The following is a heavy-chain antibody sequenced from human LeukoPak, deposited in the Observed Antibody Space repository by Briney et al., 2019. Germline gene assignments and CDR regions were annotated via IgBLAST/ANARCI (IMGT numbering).Heavy chain of an antibody. CDR3: ARGPPYSGYDWDFYYYYMDV. J-gene: IGHJ6*03. D-gene: IGHD5-12*01. CDR2: INPNSGNT. V-gene: IGHV1-8*03. Sequence: ASVKVSCKASGYTFTGYYMHWVRQAPGQGLEWMGWINPNSGNTGYAQKFQGRVTITRNTSISTAYMELSSLRSEDTAVYYCARGPPYSGYDWDFYYYYMDVWGKGTTVTVSS. CDR1: GYTFTGYY.